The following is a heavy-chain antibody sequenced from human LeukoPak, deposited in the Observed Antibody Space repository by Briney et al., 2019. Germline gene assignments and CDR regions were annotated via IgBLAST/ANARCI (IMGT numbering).Heavy chain of an antibody. CDR2: ISGYNGNT. J-gene: IGHJ4*02. D-gene: IGHD4-23*01. Sequence: PVASVKVSCKASGYTFTSYGITWVRQAPGQGLEWMGWISGYNGNTNYAQKFQGRVTMTSDTSISTAYMELSRLRSDNTAVYYCARDLYGGTSATFDYWGQGTLVTVSS. V-gene: IGHV1-18*01. CDR3: ARDLYGGTSATFDY. CDR1: GYTFTSYG.